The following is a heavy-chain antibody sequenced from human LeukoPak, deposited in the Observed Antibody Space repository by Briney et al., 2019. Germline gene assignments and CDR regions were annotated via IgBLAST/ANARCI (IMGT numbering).Heavy chain of an antibody. J-gene: IGHJ6*02. CDR1: GGSISSYY. D-gene: IGHD3-3*01. CDR2: INHSGST. CDR3: AGQSGYYYYYGMDV. V-gene: IGHV4-34*01. Sequence: MPSETLSLTCTVSGGSISSYYWSWIRQPPGKGLEWIGEINHSGSTNYNPSLKSRVTISVDTSKNQFSLKLSSVTAADTAVYYCAGQSGYYYYYGMDVWGQGTTVTVSS.